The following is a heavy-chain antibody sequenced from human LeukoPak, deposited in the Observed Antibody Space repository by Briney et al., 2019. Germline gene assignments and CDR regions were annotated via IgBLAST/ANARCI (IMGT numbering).Heavy chain of an antibody. D-gene: IGHD3-10*01. CDR3: ARVRGSGSYSWFDP. Sequence: PSETLSLTCTVSGGSISSYYWSWIRQPPGKGLEWIGYIYYSGSTNYNPSLKSRVTISVDTSKNQFSLKLSSVTAADTAVYYCARVRGSGSYSWFDPWGQGTLVTVSS. CDR1: GGSISSYY. CDR2: IYYSGST. J-gene: IGHJ5*02. V-gene: IGHV4-59*01.